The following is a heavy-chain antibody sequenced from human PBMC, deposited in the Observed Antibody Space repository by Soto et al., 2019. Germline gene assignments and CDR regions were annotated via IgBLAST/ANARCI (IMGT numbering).Heavy chain of an antibody. D-gene: IGHD6-19*01. CDR2: IIPIFGTA. CDR1: GCTFSSYA. CDR3: ATVAGAYYLDY. J-gene: IGHJ4*02. Sequence: SVKASCKAPGCTFSSYAISWVRQAPGQGLEWMGGIIPIFGTANYAQKFQGRVTMTTDTSTSTAYMELRSLRSDDTAVYYCATVAGAYYLDYWGQGTLVTVSS. V-gene: IGHV1-69*05.